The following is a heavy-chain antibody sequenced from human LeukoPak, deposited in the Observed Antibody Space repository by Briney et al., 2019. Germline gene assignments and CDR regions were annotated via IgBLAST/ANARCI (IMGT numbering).Heavy chain of an antibody. CDR3: ARPQYYYDSSGYWDAFDI. CDR2: INPSGGST. CDR1: GYTFTSYY. J-gene: IGHJ3*02. V-gene: IGHV1-46*01. D-gene: IGHD3-22*01. Sequence: GASVKVSCKASGYTFTSYYMHWVRQAPGQGLEWMGIINPSGGSTSCAQKFQGRVTMTRDTSTSTVYMELSSLRSEDTAVYYCARPQYYYDSSGYWDAFDIWGQGTMVTVSS.